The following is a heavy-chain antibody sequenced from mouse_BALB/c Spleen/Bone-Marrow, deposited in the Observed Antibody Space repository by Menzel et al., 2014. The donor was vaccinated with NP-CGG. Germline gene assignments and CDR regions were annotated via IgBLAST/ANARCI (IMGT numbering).Heavy chain of an antibody. CDR1: GYAFTNYL. Sequence: VQLQQSGAELVRPGTSVKVSCKASGYAFTNYLIVWVKQRPGQGLEWIGVINPGSGGTNYNEKFKAKATLTADTSSSTAYMQLSNLTSDDSEVYFFERCSTGKSAMDYWGQGTSVTVSS. D-gene: IGHD4-1*02. CDR2: INPGSGGT. CDR3: ERCSTGKSAMDY. V-gene: IGHV1-54*01. J-gene: IGHJ4*01.